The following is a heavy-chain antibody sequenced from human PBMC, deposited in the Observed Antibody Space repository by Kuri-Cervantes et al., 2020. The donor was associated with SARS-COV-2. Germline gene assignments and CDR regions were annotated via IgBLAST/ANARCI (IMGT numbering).Heavy chain of an antibody. CDR2: INPSGGST. Sequence: ASVKVSCKASGYTFTSYYMHWVRQAPGQGLEWMGIINPSGGSTSYAQKFQGRVTITADKSTSTAYMELSSLRSEDTAVYYCARDRDDFWSGYRVNYYYYGMDVWGQGTTVTVSS. CDR3: ARDRDDFWSGYRVNYYYYGMDV. D-gene: IGHD3-3*01. J-gene: IGHJ6*02. V-gene: IGHV1-46*01. CDR1: GYTFTSYY.